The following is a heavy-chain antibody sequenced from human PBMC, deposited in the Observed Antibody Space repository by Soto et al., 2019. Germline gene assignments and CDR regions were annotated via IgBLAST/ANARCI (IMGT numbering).Heavy chain of an antibody. CDR1: GFSFSTSGMC. CDR3: ARLIAASGRALSRYYDVMDV. Sequence: SVPTLVNPTQTLTLTCTFSGFSFSTSGMCVSWIRQPPGKALEWLALIDWDDDKYYSTSLKTRLTISKDTSKNQVVLTMTNMEPVDTAPYYCARLIAASGRALSRYYDVMDVCGQGSTVTGS. J-gene: IGHJ6*02. V-gene: IGHV2-70*01. CDR2: IDWDDDK. D-gene: IGHD6-13*01.